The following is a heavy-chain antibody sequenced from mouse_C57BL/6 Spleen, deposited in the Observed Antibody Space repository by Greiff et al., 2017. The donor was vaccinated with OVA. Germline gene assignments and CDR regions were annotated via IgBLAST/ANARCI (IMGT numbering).Heavy chain of an antibody. CDR3: ARLATTVVAEDAMDY. J-gene: IGHJ4*01. D-gene: IGHD1-1*01. CDR2: IDPSDSET. CDR1: GYTFTSYW. Sequence: QVQLQQPGAELVRPGASVKLSCKASGYTFTSYWMHWVKQRPKQGLEWIGNIDPSDSETHYNQKFKGKATLTVDQSSSTAYMQLSSLTSEDSAVYYCARLATTVVAEDAMDYWGQGTSVTVSS. V-gene: IGHV1-52*01.